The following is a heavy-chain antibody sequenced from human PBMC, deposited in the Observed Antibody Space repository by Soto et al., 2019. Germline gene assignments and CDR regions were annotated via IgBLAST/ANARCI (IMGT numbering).Heavy chain of an antibody. J-gene: IGHJ6*03. CDR2: IYYSGST. D-gene: IGHD1-20*01. CDR3: ARLTGYYYYYMDV. CDR1: GGSISSYY. Sequence: SETLSLTCTVSGGSISSYYWSWIRQPPGKGLEWIGYIYYSGSTNYNPSLKSRVTISVDTSKNQFSLKLSSVTAADTAVYYCARLTGYYYYYMDVWGKGTTVTVSS. V-gene: IGHV4-59*08.